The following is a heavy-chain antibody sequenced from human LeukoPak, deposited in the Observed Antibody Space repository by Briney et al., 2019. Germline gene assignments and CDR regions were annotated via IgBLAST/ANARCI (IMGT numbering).Heavy chain of an antibody. J-gene: IGHJ5*02. D-gene: IGHD2-2*01. Sequence: SETLSLTCTVSGGSINSYYWSWIRQPPGKGLEWIGYIYYSGSTNYNPSLKSRVTISVDTSKNQFSLKLSSVTAADTAVYYCARGIGAAANWFDPWGQGTLVTVSS. CDR1: GGSINSYY. CDR3: ARGIGAAANWFDP. V-gene: IGHV4-59*01. CDR2: IYYSGST.